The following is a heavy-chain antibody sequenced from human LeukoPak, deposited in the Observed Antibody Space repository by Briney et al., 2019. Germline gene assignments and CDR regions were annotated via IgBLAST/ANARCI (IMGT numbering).Heavy chain of an antibody. CDR1: GFTFSSYS. V-gene: IGHV3-21*01. J-gene: IGHJ6*04. CDR2: ISSSSSYI. D-gene: IGHD3-10*02. Sequence: GGSLRLSCAASGFTFSSYSMNWVRQAPGKGLEWVSSISSSSSYIYYADSEKGRFTISRDNAKNSLYLQMNSLRVEDTAVYYCAELGITMIGGVWGKGTTVTISS. CDR3: AELGITMIGGV.